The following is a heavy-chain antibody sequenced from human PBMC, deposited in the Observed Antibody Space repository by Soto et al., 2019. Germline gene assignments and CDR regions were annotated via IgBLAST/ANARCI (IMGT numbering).Heavy chain of an antibody. J-gene: IGHJ4*02. CDR3: VRSGDYRSGSYWYFFDY. D-gene: IGHD3-10*01. V-gene: IGHV3-20*04. CDR2: IYWKGGNR. Sequence: GSLRLSCAASGFTVSSNYMSWVRQAPGKGLEWVSGIYWKGGNRHYADSVKGRFTISRDNAKNSLYLQLDSLRAEDTALYYCVRSGDYRSGSYWYFFDYWGQGTQVTVSS. CDR1: GFTVSSNY.